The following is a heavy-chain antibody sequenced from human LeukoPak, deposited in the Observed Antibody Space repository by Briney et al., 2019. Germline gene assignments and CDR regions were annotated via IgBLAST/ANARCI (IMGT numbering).Heavy chain of an antibody. D-gene: IGHD3-22*01. CDR3: ATEVRYYDSSGYYDH. J-gene: IGHJ5*02. CDR2: FDPEDGET. CDR1: GYTLTELS. Sequence: ASVKVSCKVSGYTLTELSMHWVRRAPGKGLEWMGGFDPEDGETIYAQKFQGRVTVTEDTSTDTAYMELSSLRSEDTAVYYCATEVRYYDSSGYYDHWGQGTLVTVSS. V-gene: IGHV1-24*01.